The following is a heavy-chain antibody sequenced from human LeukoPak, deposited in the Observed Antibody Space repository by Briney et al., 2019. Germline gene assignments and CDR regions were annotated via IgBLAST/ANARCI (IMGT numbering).Heavy chain of an antibody. J-gene: IGHJ4*02. CDR3: AKADSSSWTNLFDY. Sequence: GGSLRLSCAASGFTFHDYAMHWVRQAQGKGLEWVSLISGDGGSTYYADSVKGRFTISRDNSKNSLYLQMNSLRTEDTALYYCAKADSSSWTNLFDYWGQGTLVTVSS. CDR2: ISGDGGST. V-gene: IGHV3-43*02. CDR1: GFTFHDYA. D-gene: IGHD6-13*01.